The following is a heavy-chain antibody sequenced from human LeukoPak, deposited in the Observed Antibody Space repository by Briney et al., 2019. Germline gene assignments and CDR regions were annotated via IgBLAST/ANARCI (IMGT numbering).Heavy chain of an antibody. CDR1: GFTFSSYG. V-gene: IGHV3-30*18. D-gene: IGHD5/OR15-5a*01. J-gene: IGHJ6*02. CDR2: ISYDGSNK. Sequence: GGSLRLSCAASGFTFSSYGMHWVRQAPGKGLEWVAVISYDGSNKYYADSVKGRFTISRDNSKNTLYLQMNSLRAEDTAVYYCAKDLCLEGPPPLRYYYGMDVWGQGTTVTVSS. CDR3: AKDLCLEGPPPLRYYYGMDV.